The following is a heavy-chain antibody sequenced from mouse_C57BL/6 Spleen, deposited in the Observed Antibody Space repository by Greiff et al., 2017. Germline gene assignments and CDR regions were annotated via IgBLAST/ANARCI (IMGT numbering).Heavy chain of an antibody. CDR1: GYTFTSYW. J-gene: IGHJ1*03. CDR2: INPSNGGT. V-gene: IGHV1-53*01. D-gene: IGHD2-3*01. Sequence: QVQLQQPGTELVKPGASVKLSCKASGYTFTSYWMHWVKQRPGQGLEWIGNINPSNGGTNYNEKFKSKATLTVDKSSSTAYLQLSSLTSEDSAVYYCARRENGYSYWYFDVWGTGTTVTVSS. CDR3: ARRENGYSYWYFDV.